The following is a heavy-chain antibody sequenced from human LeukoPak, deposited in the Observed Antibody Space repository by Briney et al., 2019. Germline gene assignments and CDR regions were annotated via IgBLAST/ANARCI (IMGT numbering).Heavy chain of an antibody. J-gene: IGHJ4*02. V-gene: IGHV7-4-1*02. CDR1: GYTFTCYA. D-gene: IGHD6-13*01. CDR3: ARVWAAAGFFYHFDY. CDR2: INTNTGNP. Sequence: ASVKVSCKASGYTFTCYAMNWVRQAPGQGLEWMGWINTNTGNPSYAQGFTGRFVFSLDTSVSTAYLQISSLKAEDTAVYYCARVWAAAGFFYHFDYWGQGTLVTVSS.